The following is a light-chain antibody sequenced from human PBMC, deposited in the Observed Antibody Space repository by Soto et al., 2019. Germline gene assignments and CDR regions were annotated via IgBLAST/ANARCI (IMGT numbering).Light chain of an antibody. V-gene: IGKV1-9*01. CDR1: QGIRTN. CDR3: QQLNSYPPWT. CDR2: GAS. Sequence: DLQLTQSPPFLSAYVGDRVTITCRASQGIRTNLAWYQQKPGKAPKVLIYGASTLQSGVPSRFSGSGSATEFTLTISSLLPEDFAPYYCQQLNSYPPWTFGQGTKVEIK. J-gene: IGKJ1*01.